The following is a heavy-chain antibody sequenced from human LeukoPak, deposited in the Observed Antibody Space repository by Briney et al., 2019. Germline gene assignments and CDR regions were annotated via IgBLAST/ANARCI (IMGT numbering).Heavy chain of an antibody. CDR3: AKDRTTVVTKYNFDY. D-gene: IGHD4-23*01. J-gene: IGHJ4*02. Sequence: GGSLRLSCAASGITFSDYAMSWVRQAPGKGLEWVSDISASGGSTYYADSVKGRFTISRDNSKNTLYLQMNSLRAEDTAVYYCAKDRTTVVTKYNFDYWGQGTLVTVSS. CDR2: ISASGGST. CDR1: GITFSDYA. V-gene: IGHV3-23*01.